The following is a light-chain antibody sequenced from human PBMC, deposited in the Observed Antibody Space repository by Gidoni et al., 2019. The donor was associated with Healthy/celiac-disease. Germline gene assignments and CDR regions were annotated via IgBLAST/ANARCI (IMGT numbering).Light chain of an antibody. Sequence: DIQMTQSPSTLSASVGDRVTITCRASQSISSWLAWYQQKPGKAPKLLIYKASSLESGVPSRFSGSGCGTECTLTISSLQPDDFATYYCQQYNSYSHTFGQGTKLEIK. CDR3: QQYNSYSHT. J-gene: IGKJ2*01. V-gene: IGKV1-5*03. CDR1: QSISSW. CDR2: KAS.